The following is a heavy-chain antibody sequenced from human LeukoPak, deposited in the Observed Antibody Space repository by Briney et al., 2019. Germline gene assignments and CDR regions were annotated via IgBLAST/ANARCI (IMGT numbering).Heavy chain of an antibody. CDR2: ISSSSNFI. Sequence: GGSLRLSCVASGFTFSSYSMNWVRQAPGKGLEWVSFISSSSNFIFYADSVKGRFTITRDNAKNSLSLEMNSLRAEDTAVYYCASPRSSSSYGMDVWGQGTTVTVSS. CDR3: ASPRSSSSYGMDV. D-gene: IGHD6-6*01. V-gene: IGHV3-21*01. CDR1: GFTFSSYS. J-gene: IGHJ6*02.